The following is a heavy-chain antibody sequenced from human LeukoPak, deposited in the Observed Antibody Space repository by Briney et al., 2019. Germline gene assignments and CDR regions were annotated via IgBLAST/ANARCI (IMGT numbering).Heavy chain of an antibody. V-gene: IGHV4-4*07. Sequence: SETLSLTCTVSGGSISSYYWSWIRQPAGKGLEWIGRIYTSGSTNYNPSLKSRVTMSVDTSKNQFSLKLSSVTAADTAVYYCAREIVVVPAAIGWFDPWGQGTLSPSPQ. D-gene: IGHD2-2*01. CDR3: AREIVVVPAAIGWFDP. CDR2: IYTSGST. J-gene: IGHJ5*02. CDR1: GGSISSYY.